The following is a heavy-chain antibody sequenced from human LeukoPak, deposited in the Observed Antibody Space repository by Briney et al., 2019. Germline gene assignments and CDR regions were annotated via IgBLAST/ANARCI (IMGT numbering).Heavy chain of an antibody. Sequence: SETLSLTCTVSGGSISSGDYYWSWIRQPPGKGLEWIGYIYYSGSTYYNPSLKSRVTISVDTSKNQFSLKLSSVTAADTAVYYCATSTNYDSSAIDYWGQGTLVTVSS. V-gene: IGHV4-30-4*08. CDR1: GGSISSGDYY. CDR2: IYYSGST. D-gene: IGHD3-22*01. J-gene: IGHJ4*02. CDR3: ATSTNYDSSAIDY.